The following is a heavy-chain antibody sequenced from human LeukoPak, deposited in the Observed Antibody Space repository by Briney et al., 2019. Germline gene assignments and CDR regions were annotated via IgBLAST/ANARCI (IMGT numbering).Heavy chain of an antibody. CDR1: GDSVSSNSTP. Sequence: QTLSLTCVISGDSVSSNSTPWNWIRQSPSRGLEWLGRTYYRSKWYNDYAVSVKSRITINPDTSQNQFSLQLNSVTPEDTAVYYCAREGLHGFDYWGQGTLVTVPS. CDR3: AREGLHGFDY. CDR2: TYYRSKWYN. V-gene: IGHV6-1*01. J-gene: IGHJ4*02.